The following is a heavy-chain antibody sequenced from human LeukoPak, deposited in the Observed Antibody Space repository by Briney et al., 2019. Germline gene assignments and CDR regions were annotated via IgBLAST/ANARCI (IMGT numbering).Heavy chain of an antibody. CDR2: ITSSSIYI. CDR1: GFTFSRYN. Sequence: GGSLRLSCAASGFTFSRYNMNWVRQAPGKGLEWVSSITSSSIYIYYADSMRGRFTISRDNAKNSLYLQMNSLKPEDTAVYYCARVAEAAAFDSWGQGTLVTVSS. J-gene: IGHJ4*02. V-gene: IGHV3-21*06. CDR3: ARVAEAAAFDS. D-gene: IGHD6-13*01.